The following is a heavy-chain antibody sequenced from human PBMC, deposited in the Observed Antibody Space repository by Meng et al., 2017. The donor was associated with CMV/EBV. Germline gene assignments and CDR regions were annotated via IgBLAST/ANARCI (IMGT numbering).Heavy chain of an antibody. J-gene: IGHJ4*02. D-gene: IGHD2-2*02. V-gene: IGHV5-51*01. CDR1: GYSFTSYW. Sequence: KVSCKGSGYSFTSYWIGWVRQMPGKGLEWMGIIYPGDSDTRYSPSFQGQVTISADKSISTAYLQWSSLKASDTAMYYCARHLRYCSSTSCYIGDYWGQGTLVTVS. CDR3: ARHLRYCSSTSCYIGDY. CDR2: IYPGDSDT.